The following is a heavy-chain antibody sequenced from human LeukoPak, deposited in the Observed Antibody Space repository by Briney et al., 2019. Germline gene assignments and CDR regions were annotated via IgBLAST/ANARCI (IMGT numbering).Heavy chain of an antibody. V-gene: IGHV1-8*01. CDR3: ESGYRGYSGYQRRGHYYFKDV. CDR1: GYTFTRCD. D-gene: IGHD5-12*01. Sequence: ASVKVSCKASGYTFTRCDINWVRQATGQGLEWMGWMNPNSGNTGYAQKFQGRVTMTRNTSISTAYMEMSSLRSDDTAVYYCESGYRGYSGYQRRGHYYFKDVRGKGRTVTISS. CDR2: MNPNSGNT. J-gene: IGHJ6*03.